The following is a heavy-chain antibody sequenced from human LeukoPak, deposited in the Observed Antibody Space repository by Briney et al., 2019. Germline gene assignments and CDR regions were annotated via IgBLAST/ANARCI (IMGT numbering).Heavy chain of an antibody. CDR3: ARGGYYYDSSGYSIYYFDY. CDR1: GGSISSYY. V-gene: IGHV4-4*07. J-gene: IGHJ4*02. Sequence: SETLSLTCTVSGGSISSYYWSWIRQPAGKGLEWIGRIYTSGSTNYNPSLKSRVTMSVDTSKNQFSLKLSSVTAADTAVYYSARGGYYYDSSGYSIYYFDYWGQGTLVTVSS. CDR2: IYTSGST. D-gene: IGHD3-22*01.